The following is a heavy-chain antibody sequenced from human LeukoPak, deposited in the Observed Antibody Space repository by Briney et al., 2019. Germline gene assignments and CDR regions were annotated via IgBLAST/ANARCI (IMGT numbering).Heavy chain of an antibody. D-gene: IGHD3-22*01. V-gene: IGHV3-7*05. Sequence: GGSLRLSCEASGFTFRSYWMSWVRQAPGKGLEWVANINRDGSEKYYVDSVKGRFTISRDNARNSLYLQMNSLRAEDTAVYYCATLATTPYYYDTSGYSRRWGQGTLVTVSS. CDR3: ATLATTPYYYDTSGYSRR. CDR1: GFTFRSYW. J-gene: IGHJ4*02. CDR2: INRDGSEK.